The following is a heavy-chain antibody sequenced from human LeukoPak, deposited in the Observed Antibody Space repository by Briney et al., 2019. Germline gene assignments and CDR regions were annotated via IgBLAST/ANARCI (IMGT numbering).Heavy chain of an antibody. J-gene: IGHJ4*02. CDR2: IAHHGNDK. CDR3: AKDGSWSCTD. Sequence: GGSLRLSCAASGFTLSKSAMHWVRQGPGKGLEWVAYIAHHGNDKYYIDSVKGRFTISRDNSKRTLYLEMNSLRADDTAMYYCAKDGSWSCTDWGQGTLVTVSS. V-gene: IGHV3-30*02. D-gene: IGHD2-8*02. CDR1: GFTLSKSA.